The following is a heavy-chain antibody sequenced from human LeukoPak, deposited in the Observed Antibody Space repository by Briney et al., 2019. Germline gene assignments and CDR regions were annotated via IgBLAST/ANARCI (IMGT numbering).Heavy chain of an antibody. V-gene: IGHV3-48*02. CDR1: GFPFSSYI. CDR3: ARASPWFDP. J-gene: IGHJ5*02. Sequence: GGSLRLSCVASGFPFSSYIMNWVRQAPGAGREWISYISNTGGTIHYADSVKGRFTISRDNAKNSLYLQMNSLRDEDTAVYYCARASPWFDPWGQGTLVTVSS. CDR2: ISNTGGTI.